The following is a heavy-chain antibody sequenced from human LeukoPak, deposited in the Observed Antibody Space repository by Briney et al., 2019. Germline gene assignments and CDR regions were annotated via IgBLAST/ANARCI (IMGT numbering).Heavy chain of an antibody. J-gene: IGHJ4*02. Sequence: GSLILSCAASGFTFNPYGMSWVRQAPAKGLEWVSGISASGGSTYYAHSVKGRFTISRDNFKNTLYLQLNSLRAEDTAVYYCAKYVIQQLRSSGYDYFDYWGQGTLVTVSS. V-gene: IGHV3-23*01. CDR3: AKYVIQQLRSSGYDYFDY. D-gene: IGHD5-12*01. CDR2: ISASGGST. CDR1: GFTFNPYG.